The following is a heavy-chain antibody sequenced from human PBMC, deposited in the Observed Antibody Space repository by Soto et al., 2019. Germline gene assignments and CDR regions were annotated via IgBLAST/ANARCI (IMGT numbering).Heavy chain of an antibody. D-gene: IGHD3-3*01. Sequence: QVQLVESGGGVVHPGRSLRLSCAASGFIFSKYGMLWVRQAPGKGLEWVATISYDGDNEYYADSVKGRFTISRDNSKDTLYLQMNSLRDEDMAVYYCATITIFGVGTITEYCQHWGQGTLVTVSS. CDR1: GFIFSKYG. CDR2: ISYDGDNE. V-gene: IGHV3-30*03. CDR3: ATITIFGVGTITEYCQH. J-gene: IGHJ1*01.